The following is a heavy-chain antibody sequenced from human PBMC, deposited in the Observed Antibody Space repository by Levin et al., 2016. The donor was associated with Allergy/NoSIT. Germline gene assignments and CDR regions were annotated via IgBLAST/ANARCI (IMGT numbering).Heavy chain of an antibody. CDR1: GFTFDAYA. J-gene: IGHJ5*02. CDR2: ISWKSGSI. Sequence: GGSLRLSCAASGFTFDAYAMHWVRQAPGKGLEWVSGISWKSGSIGYADSVKGRFTISRDNAKNSLYLQMNSLRGEDTALYYCVKDMEAMVWSGYDAWGQGTLVTVSS. V-gene: IGHV3-9*01. CDR3: VKDMEAMVWSGYDA. D-gene: IGHD3-3*01.